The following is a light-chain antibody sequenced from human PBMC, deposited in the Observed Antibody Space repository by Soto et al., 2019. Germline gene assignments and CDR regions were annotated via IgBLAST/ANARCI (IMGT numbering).Light chain of an antibody. CDR1: SSDVGGYNY. Sequence: QSVLTQPASVSGSPGQSITISCIGTSSDVGGYNYVSWYQQHPGKAPKLMIYDVSNRPSGVSNRFSGSKSGNTASLTISGLQAEDEADYYCSSYTSSRVFGGGTKLTVL. J-gene: IGLJ2*01. V-gene: IGLV2-14*01. CDR3: SSYTSSRV. CDR2: DVS.